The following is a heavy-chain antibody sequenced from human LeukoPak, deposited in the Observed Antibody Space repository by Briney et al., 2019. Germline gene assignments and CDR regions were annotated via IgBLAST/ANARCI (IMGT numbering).Heavy chain of an antibody. V-gene: IGHV3-9*01. CDR2: INWNSVSA. J-gene: IGHJ4*02. CDR1: GFTFDDYA. Sequence: GGSLRLSCVDSGFTFDDYAMHRVRQAPGKGLEWVAGINWNSVSAVYADSLKGRLTISRGNAKNSLFLQMNSLKTEDTAFYYCAKAARSSSGYTTDWGQGILVSVSS. CDR3: AKAARSSSGYTTD. D-gene: IGHD3-22*01.